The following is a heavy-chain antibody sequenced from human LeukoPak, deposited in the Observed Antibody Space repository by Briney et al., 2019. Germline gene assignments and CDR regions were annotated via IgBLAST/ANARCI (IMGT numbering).Heavy chain of an antibody. J-gene: IGHJ4*02. CDR2: ISSSGSTI. D-gene: IGHD1-26*01. V-gene: IGHV3-11*01. CDR1: GFTFSDYY. Sequence: GGSLRLSCAASGFTFSDYYMSWIRQAPGKGLEWVSYISSSGSTIYYADSVKGRFTISRDNSKNTLYLQMNSLRAEDTAVYYCAKDQSIVGATGDFDYWGQGTLVTVSS. CDR3: AKDQSIVGATGDFDY.